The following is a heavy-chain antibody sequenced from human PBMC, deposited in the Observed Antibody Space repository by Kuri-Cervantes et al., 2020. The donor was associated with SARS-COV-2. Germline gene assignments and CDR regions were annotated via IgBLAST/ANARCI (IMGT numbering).Heavy chain of an antibody. CDR2: ISSSSSYI. CDR1: GFTFSSYW. J-gene: IGHJ2*01. CDR3: ARDLGGYFDL. D-gene: IGHD3-16*01. Sequence: GGSLRLSCAASGFTFSSYWMHWVRQAPGKGLEWVSSISSSSSYIYYADSVKGRFTISRDNAKNSLYLQMNSLRAEDTDVYYCARDLGGYFDLWGRGTLVTVSS. V-gene: IGHV3-21*01.